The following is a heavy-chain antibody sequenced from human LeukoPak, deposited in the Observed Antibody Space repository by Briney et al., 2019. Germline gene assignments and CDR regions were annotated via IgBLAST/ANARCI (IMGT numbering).Heavy chain of an antibody. V-gene: IGHV1-69*05. CDR1: GGTFSNYA. CDR3: ARDCGGDCYFSS. CDR2: IIPIFGTA. D-gene: IGHD2-21*02. J-gene: IGHJ5*02. Sequence: GASVKVSCXASGGTFSNYAISWVRQAHGQGLEWMEGIIPIFGTANYAQKFQGRVTITTDESTSTAYMELSSLRSEDTAVYYCARDCGGDCYFSSWGQGTLVTVSS.